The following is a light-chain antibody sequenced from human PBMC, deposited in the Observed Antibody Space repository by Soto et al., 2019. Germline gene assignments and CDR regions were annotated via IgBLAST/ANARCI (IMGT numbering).Light chain of an antibody. V-gene: IGLV5-45*03. CDR1: SGSDVGTYN. CDR3: MIWHSGAWV. CDR2: YKSDSDK. Sequence: QLVLTQPSSLSASPGASVSLTCTLRSGSDVGTYNMHWYQQKPGSPPQYLLRYKSDSDKRQASGVPSRFSGSKDASANEGILLISGLQTEDDADYYCMIWHSGAWVFGGGTQLTVL. J-gene: IGLJ3*02.